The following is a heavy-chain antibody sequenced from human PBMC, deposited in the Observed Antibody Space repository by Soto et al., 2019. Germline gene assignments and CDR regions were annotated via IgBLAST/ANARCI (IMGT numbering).Heavy chain of an antibody. V-gene: IGHV3-9*01. J-gene: IGHJ4*02. CDR2: ISWNSGSI. CDR3: AKGLSSIAVAEFDY. CDR1: GFTFDDYA. D-gene: IGHD6-19*01. Sequence: PGGSLRLSCAASGFTFDDYAMHWVRQAPGKGLEWVPGISWNSGSIGYADSVKGRFTISRDNAKNSLYLQMNSLRAEDTALYYCAKGLSSIAVAEFDYWGQGTLVTVSS.